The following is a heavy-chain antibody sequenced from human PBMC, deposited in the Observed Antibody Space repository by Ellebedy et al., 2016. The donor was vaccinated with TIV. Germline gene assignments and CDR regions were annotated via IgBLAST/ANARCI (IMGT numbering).Heavy chain of an antibody. CDR2: INPNNSDT. Sequence: ASVKVSCKASGYTFSGYYVHWVRQAPGQGLEWMGWINPNNSDTNYAQKFQGRATMTRDTSISTAYMDLSRLRSDDTAVYYCARDPPRTGDSYFDLWGRGTLVTVSS. D-gene: IGHD1-1*01. CDR3: ARDPPRTGDSYFDL. CDR1: GYTFSGYY. J-gene: IGHJ2*01. V-gene: IGHV1-2*02.